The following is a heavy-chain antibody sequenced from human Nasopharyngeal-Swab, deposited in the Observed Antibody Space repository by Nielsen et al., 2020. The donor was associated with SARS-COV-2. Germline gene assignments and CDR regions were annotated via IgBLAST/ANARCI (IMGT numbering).Heavy chain of an antibody. J-gene: IGHJ5*02. D-gene: IGHD2-8*01. V-gene: IGHV4-39*01. Sequence: SETLSLTCAVYGGSFSGYYWGWIRQPPGKGLEWIGSIYYSGSTYYNPSLKSRVTISVDTSKNQFSLKLSSVTAADTAVYYCARHASHIVLMVYAMGWFDPWGRGTLVTVSS. CDR2: IYYSGST. CDR3: ARHASHIVLMVYAMGWFDP. CDR1: GGSFSGYY.